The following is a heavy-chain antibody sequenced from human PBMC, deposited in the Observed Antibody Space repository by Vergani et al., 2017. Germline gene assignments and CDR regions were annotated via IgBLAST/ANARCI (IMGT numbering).Heavy chain of an antibody. D-gene: IGHD2-2*01. J-gene: IGHJ6*03. CDR2: IYYSGST. Sequence: QVQLQESGPGLVKPSETLSLTCAVSGFSISSGYYWSWIRQPPGKGLEWIGYIYYSGSTNYNPSLKSRVTISVDTSKNQFSLKLSSVTAADTAVYYCARGRYCSSTSCSYYYYYYMDVWGKGTTVTVSS. CDR1: GFSISSGYY. V-gene: IGHV4-61*01. CDR3: ARGRYCSSTSCSYYYYYYMDV.